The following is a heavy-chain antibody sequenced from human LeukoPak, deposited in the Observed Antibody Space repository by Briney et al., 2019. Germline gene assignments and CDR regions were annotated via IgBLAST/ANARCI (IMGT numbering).Heavy chain of an antibody. D-gene: IGHD1-26*01. CDR2: IKQDGSEK. CDR3: AILFATPYYFDY. J-gene: IGHJ4*02. V-gene: IGHV3-7*05. CDR1: GFNFISYR. Sequence: GGSLRLSCAAPGFNFISYRMSWVRQAPGKGLEWVANIKQDGSEKYYVDSVKGRFTISRDNAKNSLYLQMNSLRAEDTAVYYCAILFATPYYFDYWGQGTLVTVSS.